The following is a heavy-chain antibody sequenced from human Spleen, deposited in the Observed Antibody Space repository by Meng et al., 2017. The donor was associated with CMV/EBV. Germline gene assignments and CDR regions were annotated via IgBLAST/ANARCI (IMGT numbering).Heavy chain of an antibody. CDR1: AFTFSFYG. CDR2: ISNSGDT. Sequence: GESLKISCQASAFTFSFYGMIWVRQAPGKGLEWVSRISNSGDTFYADSVKGRFTISRDNSKSTLYLQINSLRAEDTAVYYCALWGGGGYWGQGTLVTVSS. V-gene: IGHV3-23*01. J-gene: IGHJ4*02. D-gene: IGHD3-16*01. CDR3: ALWGGGGY.